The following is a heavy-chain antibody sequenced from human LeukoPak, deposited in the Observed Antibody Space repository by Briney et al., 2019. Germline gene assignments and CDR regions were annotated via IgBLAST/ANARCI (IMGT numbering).Heavy chain of an antibody. V-gene: IGHV3-7*01. CDR2: IKQDGSEK. Sequence: GGSLRLSCAASGFTLSSYWMSWVRQAPGKGLEWVANIKQDGSEKYYVDSVKGRFTISRDNAKNSLYLQMNSLRAEDTAVYYCARGRGGYSYGSSFDYWGQGTLVTVSS. J-gene: IGHJ4*02. CDR3: ARGRGGYSYGSSFDY. D-gene: IGHD5-18*01. CDR1: GFTLSSYW.